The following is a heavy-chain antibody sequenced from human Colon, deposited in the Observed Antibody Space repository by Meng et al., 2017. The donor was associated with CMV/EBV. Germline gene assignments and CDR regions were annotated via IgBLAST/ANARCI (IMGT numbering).Heavy chain of an antibody. D-gene: IGHD3-16*01. CDR2: IKQDGSEK. Sequence: GGSLRLSCAASGFTFSSYWMSWVRQAPGKGLEWVATIKQDGSEKYYVDSVKGRFTISRDNAKNSLYLQMNSLRAEDTAVYYCARVLNLLMITFGGPSSASFDYWGQGTLVTVSS. J-gene: IGHJ4*02. CDR3: ARVLNLLMITFGGPSSASFDY. CDR1: GFTFSSYW. V-gene: IGHV3-7*01.